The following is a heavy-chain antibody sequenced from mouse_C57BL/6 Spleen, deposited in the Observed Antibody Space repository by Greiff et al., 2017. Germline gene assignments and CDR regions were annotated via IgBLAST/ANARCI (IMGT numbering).Heavy chain of an antibody. CDR1: GYAFSSYW. CDR3: ARTGTTLTRYCDV. V-gene: IGHV1-80*01. D-gene: IGHD2-1*01. Sequence: QVQLQQSGAELVKPGASVKISCKASGYAFSSYWMNWVKQRPGQGLEWIGQIYPGDGDTNYNGKFKGKATLTADKSSSTAYMQLSSLTSEDSAVYVCARTGTTLTRYCDVWGTGTTVTVSA. J-gene: IGHJ1*03. CDR2: IYPGDGDT.